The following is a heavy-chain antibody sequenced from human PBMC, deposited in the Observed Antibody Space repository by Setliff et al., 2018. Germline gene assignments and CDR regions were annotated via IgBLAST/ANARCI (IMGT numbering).Heavy chain of an antibody. CDR2: VSFFGSA. J-gene: IGHJ4*02. V-gene: IGHV4-39*07. CDR1: GVSFSSTTFY. CDR3: ARDPGVHSGTWCLDS. D-gene: IGHD2-8*01. Sequence: SETLSLTCNVSGVSFSSTTFYWAWIRQSPGKGLEWIGSVSFFGSAYYSPSLQSRGAISLDTSRNQFSLELSSVTAADTAVYYCARDPGVHSGTWCLDSWGQGTQVTVSS.